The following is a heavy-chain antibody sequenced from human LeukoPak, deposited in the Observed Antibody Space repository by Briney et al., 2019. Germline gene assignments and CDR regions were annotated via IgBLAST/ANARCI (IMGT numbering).Heavy chain of an antibody. CDR2: IYYSGST. J-gene: IGHJ3*02. Sequence: SETLSLTCAVSGGSISSSSYYWGWIRQPPGKGLEWIASIYYSGSTYYNPSLKSRVTISVDTSKNQFSLKLSSVTAADTAVYYCARHPGAFEIWGQGTMVTVSS. CDR3: ARHPGAFEI. CDR1: GGSISSSSYY. V-gene: IGHV4-39*01.